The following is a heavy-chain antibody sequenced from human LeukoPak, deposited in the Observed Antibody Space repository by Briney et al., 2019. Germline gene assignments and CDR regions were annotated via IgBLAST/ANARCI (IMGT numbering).Heavy chain of an antibody. D-gene: IGHD1-26*01. CDR1: GFTFSNYW. V-gene: IGHV3-74*01. J-gene: IGHJ4*02. CDR2: ISSDGSGT. Sequence: GGSLRLSCAASGFTFSNYWMHWVRQAPGKGLVWVSRISSDGSGTNYADSVKGRFTISRDNAKNILYLQMNSLRVEDTAVYYCTRDLGGATWGEWNYWGQGTLVTVSS. CDR3: TRDLGGATWGEWNY.